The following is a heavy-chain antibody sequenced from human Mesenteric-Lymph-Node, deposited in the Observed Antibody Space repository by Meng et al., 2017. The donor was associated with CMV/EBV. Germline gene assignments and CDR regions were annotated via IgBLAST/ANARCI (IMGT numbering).Heavy chain of an antibody. CDR3: ARDELYGYGMDV. D-gene: IGHD1-26*01. CDR1: GFSFSTYW. Sequence: GESLKISCAASGFSFSTYWMHWVRQAPGKGLVWVSIIYSGGATYYADSVRGRFTFSRDNVKNTLHLQMNSLRAEDTAVYYCARDELYGYGMDVWGHGTTVTVSS. J-gene: IGHJ6*02. V-gene: IGHV3-53*01. CDR2: IYSGGAT.